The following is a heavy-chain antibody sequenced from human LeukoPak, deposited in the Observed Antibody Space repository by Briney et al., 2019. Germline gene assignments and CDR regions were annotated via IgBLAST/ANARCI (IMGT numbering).Heavy chain of an antibody. J-gene: IGHJ3*02. CDR1: GFTVSNNY. Sequence: GGSLRLSCAASGFTVSNNYMTWVRQAPGKGLEWVSVIYSGGDTYYADSVKGRFTISRDNSKNTLYLQMNSLRAEDTAVYYCAKYRNDIGAFDIWGQGTMVTVSS. CDR3: AKYRNDIGAFDI. D-gene: IGHD5-12*01. V-gene: IGHV3-53*01. CDR2: IYSGGDT.